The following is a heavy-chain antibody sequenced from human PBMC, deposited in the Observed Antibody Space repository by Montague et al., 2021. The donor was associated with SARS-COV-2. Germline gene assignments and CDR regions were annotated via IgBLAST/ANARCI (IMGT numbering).Heavy chain of an antibody. Sequence: CAISGDTVSSNSAAWNWIRQAPSRGLGWLGRTYYRSKWYNDYAVAVKSRITINPDTSKNQFSLQLNSVTPEDTAVYYCARGGSWLYYFDYWGQGTLVTVSS. J-gene: IGHJ4*02. V-gene: IGHV6-1*01. D-gene: IGHD6-13*01. CDR3: ARGGSWLYYFDY. CDR1: GDTVSSNSAA. CDR2: TYYRSKWYN.